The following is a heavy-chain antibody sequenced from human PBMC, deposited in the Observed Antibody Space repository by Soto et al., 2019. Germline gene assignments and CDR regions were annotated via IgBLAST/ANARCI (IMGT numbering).Heavy chain of an antibody. CDR1: GSTFGDYA. CDR2: IRSKAYGGTT. D-gene: IGHD6-13*01. J-gene: IGHJ6*02. CDR3: TLPKSWSRTYYYYGMDV. V-gene: IGHV3-49*03. Sequence: GGSLRLSCTASGSTFGDYAMSWFRQAPGKGLEWVGCIRSKAYGGTTEYAASVKGRFTISRDDSKSIDYLQMNSLKTEDTAVYYCTLPKSWSRTYYYYGMDVWGQGTTVTVSS.